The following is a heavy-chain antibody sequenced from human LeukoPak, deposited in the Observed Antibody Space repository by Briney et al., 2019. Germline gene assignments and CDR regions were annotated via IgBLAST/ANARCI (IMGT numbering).Heavy chain of an antibody. Sequence: GGSLRLSCAASGFSFSNDWMSWVRQAPGKGLEWVGRIRRKSDGGTTDYAAPVNGRFTISRDDSKNTLYLQMNSLKTEDTAVYYCTTSRNDILYYFDYSGQGTLVTVPS. V-gene: IGHV3-15*01. D-gene: IGHD1-1*01. CDR3: TTSRNDILYYFDY. J-gene: IGHJ4*02. CDR1: GFSFSNDW. CDR2: IRRKSDGGTT.